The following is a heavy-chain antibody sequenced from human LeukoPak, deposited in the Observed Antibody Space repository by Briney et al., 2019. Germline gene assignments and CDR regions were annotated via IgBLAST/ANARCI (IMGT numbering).Heavy chain of an antibody. CDR1: GFTFSSYG. D-gene: IGHD3-16*02. V-gene: IGHV3-30*03. J-gene: IGHJ6*04. Sequence: PGRSLRLSCAASGFTFSSYGMHWVRQAPGKGLEWVAVISYDGSNKYYADSVKGRFTISRDNSKNTLYLQMNSLRAEDTAVYYCARGQGLSRLCYYGMDVWGKGTTVTVSS. CDR3: ARGQGLSRLCYYGMDV. CDR2: ISYDGSNK.